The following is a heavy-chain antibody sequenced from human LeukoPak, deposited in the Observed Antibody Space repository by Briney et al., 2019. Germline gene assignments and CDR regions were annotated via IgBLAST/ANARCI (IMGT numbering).Heavy chain of an antibody. D-gene: IGHD3-10*01. J-gene: IGHJ3*02. V-gene: IGHV3-30-3*01. CDR2: ISYDGSNK. Sequence: GSLRLSCAASGFTFSSYAMHWVRQAPGKGLEWVAVISYDGSNKYYADSVKGRFTISRDNSKNTLYLQMNSLRAEDTAVYYCARGYYYGSGSYYKLRAFDIWGQGTMVTVSS. CDR3: ARGYYYGSGSYYKLRAFDI. CDR1: GFTFSSYA.